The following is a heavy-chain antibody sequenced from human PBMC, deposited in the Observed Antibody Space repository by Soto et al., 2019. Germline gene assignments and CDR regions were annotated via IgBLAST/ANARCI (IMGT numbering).Heavy chain of an antibody. CDR3: AKTTYYDFWSGYQHNWFDP. CDR2: ISGSGGST. CDR1: GFTFSIYA. V-gene: IGHV3-23*01. J-gene: IGHJ5*02. D-gene: IGHD3-3*01. Sequence: GGSLRLSCAASGFTFSIYAMSWVRQAPGKGLEWVSAISGSGGSTYCADSVKGRFTISRDNSKNTLYLQMNSLRAEDTAVYYCAKTTYYDFWSGYQHNWFDPWGQGTLVTVSS.